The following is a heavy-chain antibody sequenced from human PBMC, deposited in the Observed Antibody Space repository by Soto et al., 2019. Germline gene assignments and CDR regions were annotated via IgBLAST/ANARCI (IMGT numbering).Heavy chain of an antibody. Sequence: GEPLKISCTASGYSFTNYWISWVSQMPGKGPEWMGIIYPGDSDTRYSPSFQGQVTISADKSTSTAYLLWSSLKASDTAIYFCAGSIFYYGMDVWAQGTTVTVSS. CDR3: AGSIFYYGMDV. J-gene: IGHJ6*02. CDR1: GYSFTNYW. CDR2: IYPGDSDT. V-gene: IGHV5-51*01.